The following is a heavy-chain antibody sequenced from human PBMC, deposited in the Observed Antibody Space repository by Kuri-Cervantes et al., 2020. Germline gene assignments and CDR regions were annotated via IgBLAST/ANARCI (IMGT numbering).Heavy chain of an antibody. CDR1: GGSFSGYY. Sequence: SETLSLTCAVYGGSFSGYYWSWIRQPPGKGLEWIGEINHSGNTNYNPSLKSRVTISVDTSKNQFSLKLSSMTAADTAVYYCASSGQLGFRGQGTLVTVSS. CDR2: INHSGNT. D-gene: IGHD6-13*01. V-gene: IGHV4-34*01. J-gene: IGHJ4*02. CDR3: ASSGQLGF.